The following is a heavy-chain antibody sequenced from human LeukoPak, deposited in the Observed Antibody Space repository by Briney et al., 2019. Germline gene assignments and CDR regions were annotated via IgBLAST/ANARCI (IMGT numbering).Heavy chain of an antibody. V-gene: IGHV3-21*01. CDR1: GFTFSRYS. CDR3: AREPTAMIL. D-gene: IGHD5-18*01. J-gene: IGHJ4*02. Sequence: PGGSLRLSCAASGFTFSRYSMNWVRRTPGKGLEWVSSTSSSSTYIYYADSVKGRFTISRDNAKNSLFLQMNSRRAEDTAVYYCAREPTAMILWGQGTLVTVSS. CDR2: TSSSSTYI.